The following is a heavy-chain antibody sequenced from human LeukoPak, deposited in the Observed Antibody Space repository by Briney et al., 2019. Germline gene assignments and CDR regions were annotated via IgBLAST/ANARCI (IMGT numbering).Heavy chain of an antibody. V-gene: IGHV4-30-2*01. Sequence: SETLSLTCTVSGGSISSGGYYWSWIRQPPGKGLEWIGYIYHSGSTYYNPSLKSRVTISVDRSKNQFSLKLSSVTAADTAIYYCARDPYYFDSSGPQDNDYWGQGTLVTVSS. CDR3: ARDPYYFDSSGPQDNDY. J-gene: IGHJ4*02. CDR2: IYHSGST. D-gene: IGHD3-22*01. CDR1: GGSISSGGYY.